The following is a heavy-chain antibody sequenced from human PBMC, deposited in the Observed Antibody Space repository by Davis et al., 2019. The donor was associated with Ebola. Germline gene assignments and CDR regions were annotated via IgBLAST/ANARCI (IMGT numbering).Heavy chain of an antibody. D-gene: IGHD6-19*01. Sequence: AASVKVSCKASGGTFSSHTISWVRQAPGQGLEWIGRSIPILGIGNYAQTFKGRVTITADKSTTTVYMELSSLRSEDTAVYYCATDGSAVAGPTWGQGTLVTVSS. CDR2: SIPILGIG. CDR3: ATDGSAVAGPT. J-gene: IGHJ4*02. CDR1: GGTFSSHT. V-gene: IGHV1-69*04.